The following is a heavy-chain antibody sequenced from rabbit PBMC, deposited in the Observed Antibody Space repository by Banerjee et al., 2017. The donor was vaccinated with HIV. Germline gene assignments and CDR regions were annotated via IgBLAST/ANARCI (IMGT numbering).Heavy chain of an antibody. D-gene: IGHD1-1*01. CDR1: GLDFSSSYW. V-gene: IGHV1S45*01. J-gene: IGHJ4*01. Sequence: QEQLEESGGGLVKPEGSLTLTCKASGLDFSSSYWICWVRQAPGKGLEWIGCIYGGSSGNTYYANWAKGRFTISKTSSTTVTLQMTSLTAADTATYFCARSGSGDYRRVNLWGPGTLVTVS. CDR3: ARSGSGDYRRVNL. CDR2: IYGGSSGNT.